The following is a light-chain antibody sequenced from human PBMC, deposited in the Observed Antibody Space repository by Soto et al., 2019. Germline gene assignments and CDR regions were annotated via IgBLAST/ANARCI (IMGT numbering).Light chain of an antibody. CDR2: HAS. CDR1: QTVNNN. CDR3: QQYNKWPLT. J-gene: IGKJ4*01. V-gene: IGKV3-15*01. Sequence: EIVMTQSPATLSVSPGERATLSYRASQTVNNNLAWYQQKPGQAPRLLIYHASTRATGIPARFSGSGSGTEFTLTISSLQSEDFAVYYCQQYNKWPLTFGGGTKVEIK.